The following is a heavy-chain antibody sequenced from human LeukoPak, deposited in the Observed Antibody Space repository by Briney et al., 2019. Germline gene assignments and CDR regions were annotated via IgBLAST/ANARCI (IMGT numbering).Heavy chain of an antibody. CDR1: GFTFSSYA. CDR3: AKDSGTYYKGFDY. D-gene: IGHD1-26*01. CDR2: ISGSGGST. Sequence: GGTLRLSCAASGFTFSSYAMSWVRQAPGKGLEWVSTISGSGGSTYYADSVKGRFTISRDNSKNTLYLQMNSLRAEDTAVYYCAKDSGTYYKGFDYWGQGTLVTVSS. V-gene: IGHV3-23*01. J-gene: IGHJ4*02.